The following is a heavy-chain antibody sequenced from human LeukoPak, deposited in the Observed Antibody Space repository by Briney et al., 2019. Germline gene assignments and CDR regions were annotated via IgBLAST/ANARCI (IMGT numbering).Heavy chain of an antibody. CDR1: GFTFSSYG. D-gene: IGHD3-3*01. CDR2: IWYDGSNK. V-gene: IGHV3-33*06. J-gene: IGHJ6*02. Sequence: PGRSLRLSCAASGFTFSSYGMHWVRQAPGKGLEWVAVIWYDGSNKYYADSVKGRFTISRDNSKNTLYLQMNSLRAEDTAVYYCAKDKDFWSGYYRGLPYYYGMDVWGQGTTVTVSS. CDR3: AKDKDFWSGYYRGLPYYYGMDV.